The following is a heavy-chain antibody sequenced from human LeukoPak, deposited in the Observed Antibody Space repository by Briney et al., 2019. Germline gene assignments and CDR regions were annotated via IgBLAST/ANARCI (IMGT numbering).Heavy chain of an antibody. Sequence: SETLSLTCAVYAESFSGYFWNWIRQPPGKGLEWIGEINHSGSTTNYNPSLKSRITISVDKSKNQFSLKLSSVTAADTAVYYCARDQVGGSDYWGQGTLVTVSS. CDR3: ARDQVGGSDY. J-gene: IGHJ4*02. CDR2: INHSGST. V-gene: IGHV4-34*01. D-gene: IGHD1-26*01. CDR1: AESFSGYF.